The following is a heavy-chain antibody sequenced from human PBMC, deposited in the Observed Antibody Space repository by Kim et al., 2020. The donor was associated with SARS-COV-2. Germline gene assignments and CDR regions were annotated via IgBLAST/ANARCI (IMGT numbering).Heavy chain of an antibody. CDR2: ISTYSGDT. CDR1: GYTFSNYD. Sequence: ASAKVSCKASGYTFSNYDITWVRQAPGHGLEWMGWISTYSGDTSYARSFQGRLTLTTDTATSTAYLELKTLRSDDTAVFYCARGPTLYPPDYWGQGTLVT. J-gene: IGHJ4*02. CDR3: ARGPTLYPPDY. V-gene: IGHV1-18*04.